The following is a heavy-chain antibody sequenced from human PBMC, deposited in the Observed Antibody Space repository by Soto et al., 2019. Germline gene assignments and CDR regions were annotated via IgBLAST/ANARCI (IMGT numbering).Heavy chain of an antibody. CDR2: INPNSGGT. Sequence: ASVKVSCKASGYTFTGYYMHWVRQAPEQGLEWMGWINPNSGGTNYAQKFQGWVTMTRDTSISTAYMELSRLRSDDTAVYYCARASSRSYGRSGMDVWGQGTTVTVSS. D-gene: IGHD3-10*01. CDR3: ARASSRSYGRSGMDV. V-gene: IGHV1-2*04. J-gene: IGHJ6*02. CDR1: GYTFTGYY.